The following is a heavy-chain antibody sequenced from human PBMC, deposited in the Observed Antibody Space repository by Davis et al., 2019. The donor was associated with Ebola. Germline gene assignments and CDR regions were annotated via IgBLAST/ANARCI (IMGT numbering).Heavy chain of an antibody. V-gene: IGHV1-2*02. CDR2: INPNSGGT. CDR3: ARVYDYVWGSYLHYYYGMDV. D-gene: IGHD3-16*02. CDR1: GYTFTGYY. Sequence: ASVKVSCKASGYTFTGYYMHWVRQAPGQGLEWMGWINPNSGGTNYAQKFQGRVTMTRDTSISTAYMELSRLRSDDTAVYYCARVYDYVWGSYLHYYYGMDVWGQGTTVTVSS. J-gene: IGHJ6*02.